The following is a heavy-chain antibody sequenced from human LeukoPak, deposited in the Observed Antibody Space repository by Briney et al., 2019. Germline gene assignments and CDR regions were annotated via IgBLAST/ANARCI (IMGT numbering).Heavy chain of an antibody. V-gene: IGHV4-59*08. D-gene: IGHD3-22*01. Sequence: SETLSLTCTVSGGSISGYYWSWIRQPPGKGLECIGYLYYSGSTNYDPSLKSRVTISVDTSRNQFSLKLTSVTAADTAVYYCAKVSDRDSSGYYWGFEYWGQGTLVTVSS. CDR1: GGSISGYY. J-gene: IGHJ4*02. CDR3: AKVSDRDSSGYYWGFEY. CDR2: LYYSGST.